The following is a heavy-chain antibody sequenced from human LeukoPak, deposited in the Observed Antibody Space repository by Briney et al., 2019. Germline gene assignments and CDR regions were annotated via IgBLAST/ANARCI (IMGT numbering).Heavy chain of an antibody. CDR2: INPSGGST. J-gene: IGHJ4*02. CDR1: GYTFTSYY. Sequence: ASAKVSCKASGYTFTSYYMHWVRQAPGQGLEWMGIINPSGGSTSYAQKFQGRVTMTRDTSTSTVYMELSRLRSEDTAVYYCARVSSSSWYIGNYFDYWGQGTLVTVSS. CDR3: ARVSSSSWYIGNYFDY. V-gene: IGHV1-46*01. D-gene: IGHD6-13*01.